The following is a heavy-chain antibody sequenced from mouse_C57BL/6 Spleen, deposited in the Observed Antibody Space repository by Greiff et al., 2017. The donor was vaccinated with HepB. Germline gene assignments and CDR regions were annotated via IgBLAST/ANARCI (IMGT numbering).Heavy chain of an antibody. CDR2: IYPRSGNT. Sequence: VQLVESGAELARPGASVKLSCKASGYTFTSYGISWVKQRTGQGLEWIGEIYPRSGNTYYNEKFKGKATLTADKSSSTAYMELRSLTSEDSAVYFCARGDYDDPGYFDYWGQGTTLTVSS. D-gene: IGHD2-4*01. CDR1: GYTFTSYG. CDR3: ARGDYDDPGYFDY. V-gene: IGHV1-81*01. J-gene: IGHJ2*01.